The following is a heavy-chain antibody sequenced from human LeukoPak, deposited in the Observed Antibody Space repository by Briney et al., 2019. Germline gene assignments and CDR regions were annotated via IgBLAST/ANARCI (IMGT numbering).Heavy chain of an antibody. V-gene: IGHV3-48*01. CDR2: IRSSSTTI. Sequence: GGSLRLSCEASGFTFSNYSMNWVRQAPGKGLEWVSYIRSSSTTIYYADSVKGRFTISRDNAKNSLYLQMNSLRAEDTAVYYCARAKRNGLDIWGQGTMVTVSS. J-gene: IGHJ3*02. D-gene: IGHD2-8*01. CDR1: GFTFSNYS. CDR3: ARAKRNGLDI.